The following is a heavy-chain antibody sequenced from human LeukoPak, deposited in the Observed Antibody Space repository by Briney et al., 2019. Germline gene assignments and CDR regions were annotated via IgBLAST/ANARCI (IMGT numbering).Heavy chain of an antibody. Sequence: GASVKVSCKASGYTFTGYYMHWVRQAPGQGLEWMGWINPNSGGTNYAQKFQGRVTMTGDTSFSTAYMELSRLRSDDTAVYYCAIPLRFLEWLDYWGQGTLVTVSS. J-gene: IGHJ4*02. D-gene: IGHD3-3*01. CDR1: GYTFTGYY. CDR2: INPNSGGT. V-gene: IGHV1-2*02. CDR3: AIPLRFLEWLDY.